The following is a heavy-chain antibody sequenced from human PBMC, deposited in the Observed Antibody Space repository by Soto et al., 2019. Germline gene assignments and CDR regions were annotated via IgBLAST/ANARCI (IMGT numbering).Heavy chain of an antibody. J-gene: IGHJ6*02. D-gene: IGHD2-15*01. Sequence: QVQLVQSGDEVKKPGASVKFSCKASGYIFVNYGIAWVQQAPGQGLEWLGWISPYTVNTHSATKVQGKLTMTTYTSTSTAYMDLRSLSSDDKAVYYCVMVEDGVTPTPPDVWGQGTTVTVSS. V-gene: IGHV1-18*01. CDR3: VMVEDGVTPTPPDV. CDR2: ISPYTVNT. CDR1: GYIFVNYG.